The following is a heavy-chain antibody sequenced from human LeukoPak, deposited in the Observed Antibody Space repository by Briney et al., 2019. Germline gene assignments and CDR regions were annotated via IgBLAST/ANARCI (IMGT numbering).Heavy chain of an antibody. D-gene: IGHD3-3*01. CDR1: GGSISSHY. CDR3: ARANLLSYYDFWSGYYTPWFDP. CDR2: IYYSGST. Sequence: SETLSLTCTVSGGSISSHYWSWIRQPPGKGLEWIGYIYYSGSTNHNPSLKSRVTISVDTSKNQFSLKLSSVTAADTAVYYCARANLLSYYDFWSGYYTPWFDPWGQGTLVTVSS. V-gene: IGHV4-59*11. J-gene: IGHJ5*02.